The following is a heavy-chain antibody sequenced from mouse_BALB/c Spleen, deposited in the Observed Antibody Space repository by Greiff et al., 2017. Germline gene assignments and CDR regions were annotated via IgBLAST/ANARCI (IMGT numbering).Heavy chain of an antibody. V-gene: IGHV5-6-4*01. CDR3: TRDKSTMISYAMDY. CDR2: ISSGGSYT. J-gene: IGHJ4*01. CDR1: GFTFSSYT. Sequence: EVQVVESGGGLVKPGGSLKLSCAASGFTFSSYTMSWVRQTPEKRLEWVATISSGGSYTYYPDSVKGRFTISRDNAKNTLYLQMSSLKSEDTAMYYCTRDKSTMISYAMDYWGQGTSVTVSS. D-gene: IGHD2-4*01.